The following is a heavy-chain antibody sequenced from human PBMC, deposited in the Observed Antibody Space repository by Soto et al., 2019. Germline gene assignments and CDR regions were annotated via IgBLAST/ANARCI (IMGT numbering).Heavy chain of an antibody. D-gene: IGHD3-22*01. CDR2: ISGSGGST. V-gene: IGHV3-23*01. Sequence: EVQLLESGGGLVQPGGSLRLSCAASGFTFSSYAMSWVRQAPGKGLEWVSAISGSGGSTYYADSVKGRFTISRDNSKNXRYLQMNSLRAEDTAVYYCAKGGPYYYDSSGYYDYWGQGTLVTVSS. J-gene: IGHJ4*02. CDR3: AKGGPYYYDSSGYYDY. CDR1: GFTFSSYA.